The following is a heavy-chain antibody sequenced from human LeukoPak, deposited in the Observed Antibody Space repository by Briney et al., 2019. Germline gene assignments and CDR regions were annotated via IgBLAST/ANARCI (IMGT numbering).Heavy chain of an antibody. Sequence: PSETLSLTCTVSGGSISSYYWSWIRQPAGKGLEWIGRIYTSGSTNYNPSLKSRVTMSVDASKNQFSLKLSSVTAADTAVYYCARDHTPYYDSSGYRDDAFDIWGQGTMVTVSS. CDR2: IYTSGST. D-gene: IGHD3-22*01. CDR3: ARDHTPYYDSSGYRDDAFDI. V-gene: IGHV4-4*07. J-gene: IGHJ3*02. CDR1: GGSISSYY.